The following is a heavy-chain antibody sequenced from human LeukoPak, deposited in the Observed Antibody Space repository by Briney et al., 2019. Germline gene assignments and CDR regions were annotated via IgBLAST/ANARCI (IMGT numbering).Heavy chain of an antibody. Sequence: PGGSLRLSCAAPGSTLSSYWMHWVRQTPGKGLVWVSRINSDGSSTYYADSVKGRFTISRDNAKNTLYLQTNSLRAEDTAVYYCARRDYFDYWGQGTLVTVSS. CDR1: GSTLSSYW. CDR2: INSDGSST. CDR3: ARRDYFDY. J-gene: IGHJ4*02. V-gene: IGHV3-74*01.